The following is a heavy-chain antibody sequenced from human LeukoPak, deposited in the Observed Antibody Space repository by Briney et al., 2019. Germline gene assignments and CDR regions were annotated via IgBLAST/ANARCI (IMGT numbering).Heavy chain of an antibody. D-gene: IGHD1-26*01. CDR2: VSHNGGLT. CDR3: AREMTRKGEFDF. V-gene: IGHV3-30*04. CDR1: GFTFIQHS. J-gene: IGHJ4*01. Sequence: GRSLRLSCAASGFTFIQHSMNWIRQAPGKGLEWVAVVSHNGGLTFYADSVRGRFTISRDNSKNMHYLQINNMTPGDTAVYFCAREMTRKGEFDFWGRGTLVTVSS.